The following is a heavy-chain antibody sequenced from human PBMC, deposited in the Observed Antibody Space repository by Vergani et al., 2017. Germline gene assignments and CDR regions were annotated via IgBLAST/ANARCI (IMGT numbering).Heavy chain of an antibody. CDR2: ISGSGGST. CDR3: ARIQLWPGVYYYGMDV. J-gene: IGHJ6*02. D-gene: IGHD5-18*01. Sequence: EVQLVESGGGLVQPGGSLRLSCGASGFTFSSYWMHWVRQAPGKGLVWVSAISGSGGSTYYADSVKGRFTISRDNTKNTLYLQMNSLRAEDTAVYYCARIQLWPGVYYYGMDVWGQGTTVTVSS. CDR1: GFTFSSYW. V-gene: IGHV3-74*01.